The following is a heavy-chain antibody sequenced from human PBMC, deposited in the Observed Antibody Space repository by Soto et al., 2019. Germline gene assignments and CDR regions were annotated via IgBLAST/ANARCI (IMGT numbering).Heavy chain of an antibody. CDR1: GGSFSGYY. D-gene: IGHD2-2*01. Sequence: PSETLSLTCAVYGGSFSGYYWSWIRQPPGKGLEWIGEINHSGSTNYNPSLKSRLTISGDTSKNQFSLKLSPVTAADTAVEYCARVRYHPIYYYYYGMDVWGQGTTVT. CDR2: INHSGST. V-gene: IGHV4-34*01. CDR3: ARVRYHPIYYYYYGMDV. J-gene: IGHJ6*02.